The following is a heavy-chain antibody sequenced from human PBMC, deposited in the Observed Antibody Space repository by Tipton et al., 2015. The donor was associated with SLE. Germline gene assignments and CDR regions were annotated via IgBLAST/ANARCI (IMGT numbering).Heavy chain of an antibody. J-gene: IGHJ4*01. V-gene: IGHV4-59*12. D-gene: IGHD3-10*01. CDR3: ARGAKERITLVRVRPYYFDY. CDR1: GGSTNSYY. Sequence: TLSFTCTVSGGSTNSYYWTWIRQPPGKGLEWIGRIYDSGSTNYNPSLKSRVTISQDTSKNQFSLKLTSVTAADTAVYYCARGAKERITLVRVRPYYFDYWGQGSLVTVSS. CDR2: IYDSGST.